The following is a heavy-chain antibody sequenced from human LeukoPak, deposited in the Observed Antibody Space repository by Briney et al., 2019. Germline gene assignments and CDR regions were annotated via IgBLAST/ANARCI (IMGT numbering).Heavy chain of an antibody. CDR2: IYHSGCT. D-gene: IGHD2-2*01. CDR1: GYSISSGYY. CDR3: ARVRTGSSMRLDY. J-gene: IGHJ4*02. V-gene: IGHV4-38-2*02. Sequence: SETLSLTRTVSGYSISSGYYWGWIRQPPGKGREWIGSIYHSGCTYYNPSLKSRVTISVDTSKNQFSLKLSSVTAADTAVYYCARVRTGSSMRLDYWGQGTLVTVSS.